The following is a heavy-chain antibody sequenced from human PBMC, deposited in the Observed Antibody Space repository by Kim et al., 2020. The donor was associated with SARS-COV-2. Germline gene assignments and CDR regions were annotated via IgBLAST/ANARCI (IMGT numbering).Heavy chain of an antibody. V-gene: IGHV3-9*01. Sequence: GGSLRLSCAASGFTFDDYAMHWVRQAPGKGLEWVSGISWNSGSIGYADSVKGRFTISRDNAKNSLYLQMNSLRAEDTALYYCAKETWGRYDLLSGSPFD. D-gene: IGHD3-3*01. J-gene: IGHJ4*01. CDR2: ISWNSGSI. CDR1: GFTFDDYA. CDR3: AKETWGRYDLLSGSPFD.